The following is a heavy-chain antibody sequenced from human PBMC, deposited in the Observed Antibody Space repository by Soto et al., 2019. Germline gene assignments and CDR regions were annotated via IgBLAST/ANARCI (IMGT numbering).Heavy chain of an antibody. D-gene: IGHD1-1*01. Sequence: GSLRLSCAASGFTVSNHYMSWVRQAPGRGLQWVSVIYTSGPTYYADSVKGRFTISRDESKNTLYFQMDNLRAEDTATYYCARGKSRDAYNPLGYWGPGTLVTVSS. V-gene: IGHV3-53*01. J-gene: IGHJ4*02. CDR3: ARGKSRDAYNPLGY. CDR1: GFTVSNHY. CDR2: IYTSGPT.